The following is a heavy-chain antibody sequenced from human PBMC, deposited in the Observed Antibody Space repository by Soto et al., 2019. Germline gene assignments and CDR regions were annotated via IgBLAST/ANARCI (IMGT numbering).Heavy chain of an antibody. CDR2: ISYDGSNK. CDR1: GFTFSDYY. D-gene: IGHD2-2*01. CDR3: ANDLLGYCSSTSCSHYYYGMDV. V-gene: IGHV3-30*18. J-gene: IGHJ6*02. Sequence: GGSLRLSCAASGFTFSDYYMSWIRQAPGKGLEWVAVISYDGSNKYYADSVKGRFTISRDNSKNTLYLQMNSLRAEYTAVYYCANDLLGYCSSTSCSHYYYGMDVWGQGTTVTVSS.